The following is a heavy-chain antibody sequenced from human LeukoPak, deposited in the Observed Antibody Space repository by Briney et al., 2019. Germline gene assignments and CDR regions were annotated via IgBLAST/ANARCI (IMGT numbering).Heavy chain of an antibody. J-gene: IGHJ4*02. CDR3: TRDDIVGARDFDY. D-gene: IGHD1-26*01. CDR2: INPNSGDT. CDR1: GYTFTHYY. Sequence: ASVEVSCKASGYTFTHYYIHWVRQAPGHGLEWMGWINPNSGDTKSAQTLQGRLTMTRDTSITTAYMDLSRLTSDDTAVYYCTRDDIVGARDFDYWGQGTLVTVSS. V-gene: IGHV1-2*02.